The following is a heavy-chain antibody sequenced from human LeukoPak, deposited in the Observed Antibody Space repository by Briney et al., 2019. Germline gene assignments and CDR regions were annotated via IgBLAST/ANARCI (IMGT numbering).Heavy chain of an antibody. D-gene: IGHD3-16*01. Sequence: SETLSLTCTVSGGPISSSSYYWGWIRQPPGKGLEWIGSIYYSGSTYYNPSLKSRVTISVDTSKNQFSLKLSSVTAADTAVYYCARRGRGPIDYWGQGTLVTVSS. CDR1: GGPISSSSYY. CDR3: ARRGRGPIDY. J-gene: IGHJ4*02. CDR2: IYYSGST. V-gene: IGHV4-39*01.